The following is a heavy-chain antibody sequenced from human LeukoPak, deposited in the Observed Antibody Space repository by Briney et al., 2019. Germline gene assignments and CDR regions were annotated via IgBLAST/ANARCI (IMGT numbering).Heavy chain of an antibody. CDR3: ARDLSSTEQDY. CDR2: INPNSGGT. Sequence: ASVKVSCNASGYTFTGYYMHWVRHAPGQGLEWMGWINPNSGGTNYAQKFQGRVTMTRDTSISTAYMELSRLRSDDTAVYYCARDLSSTEQDYWGQGTLVTVSS. J-gene: IGHJ4*02. D-gene: IGHD6-13*01. CDR1: GYTFTGYY. V-gene: IGHV1-2*02.